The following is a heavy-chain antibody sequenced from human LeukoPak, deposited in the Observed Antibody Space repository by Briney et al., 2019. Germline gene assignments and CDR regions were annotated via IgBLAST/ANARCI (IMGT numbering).Heavy chain of an antibody. J-gene: IGHJ4*02. Sequence: SETLSLTCAVYGGSFSGYYWSWIRQPPGKGLEWIGYIYYSGSTNYNPSLKSRVTISVDTSKNQFSLKLSSVTAADTAVYYCARVGPLAAYFDYWGQGTLVTVSS. D-gene: IGHD2-15*01. V-gene: IGHV4-59*01. CDR1: GGSFSGYY. CDR2: IYYSGST. CDR3: ARVGPLAAYFDY.